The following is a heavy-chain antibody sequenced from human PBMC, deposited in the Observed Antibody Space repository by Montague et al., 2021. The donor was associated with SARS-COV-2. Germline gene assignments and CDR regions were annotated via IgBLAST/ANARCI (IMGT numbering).Heavy chain of an antibody. CDR2: VYTSGDT. CDR3: GRGLVVFSDYWL. Sequence: TLSLTCTVSGDSTISGCFYWSWIRQPAGKGLEWIGRVYTSGDTNYNPSLESRLSISVDTSKNQISLKLTSVTAADTGVYYCGRGLVVFSDYWLWGHGTMVTVSS. D-gene: IGHD2-15*01. V-gene: IGHV4-61*02. CDR1: GDSTISGCFY. J-gene: IGHJ3*01.